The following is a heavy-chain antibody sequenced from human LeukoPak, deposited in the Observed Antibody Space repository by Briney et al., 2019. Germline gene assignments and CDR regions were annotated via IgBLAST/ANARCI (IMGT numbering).Heavy chain of an antibody. V-gene: IGHV3-21*01. CDR2: ISSSSSYI. Sequence: PGGSLRLSCAASGFTFSSYSMNWVRQAPGKGLEWVSSISSSSSYIYYADSVKGRFTISRDNAKNSLVLQMNSLRAEDTAVYYCARALYSRRTTAGSGYWGQGTPVSVS. D-gene: IGHD5-18*01. CDR1: GFTFSSYS. CDR3: ARALYSRRTTAGSGY. J-gene: IGHJ4*02.